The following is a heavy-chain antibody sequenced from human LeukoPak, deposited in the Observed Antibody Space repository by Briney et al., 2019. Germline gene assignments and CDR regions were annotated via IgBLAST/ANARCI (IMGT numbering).Heavy chain of an antibody. V-gene: IGHV4-39*07. CDR3: ARAPEYGLYYFDY. Sequence: PSETLSLTCTVSGGSISSSSYYWGWTRQPPGKGLEWIGSIYYSGSTYYNPSLKSRVTISVDTSKNQFSLKLTSVTAADTAVYYCARAPEYGLYYFDYWGQGTLVTVSS. CDR2: IYYSGST. CDR1: GGSISSSSYY. J-gene: IGHJ4*02. D-gene: IGHD1-14*01.